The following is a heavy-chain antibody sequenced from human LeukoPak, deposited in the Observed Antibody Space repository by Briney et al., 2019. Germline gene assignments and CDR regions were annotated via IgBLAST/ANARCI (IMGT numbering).Heavy chain of an antibody. J-gene: IGHJ4*02. D-gene: IGHD3-10*01. V-gene: IGHV3-21*04. CDR3: AKVSGSGSYYKRPYYFDY. Sequence: GGSLRLSCAASGFTFSSYGMNWVRQAPGKGLEWVSCISSSSSYIYYADSVKGRFTISRDNAKNSLYLQMNSLRAEDTAVYYCAKVSGSGSYYKRPYYFDYWGQGTLVTVSS. CDR1: GFTFSSYG. CDR2: ISSSSSYI.